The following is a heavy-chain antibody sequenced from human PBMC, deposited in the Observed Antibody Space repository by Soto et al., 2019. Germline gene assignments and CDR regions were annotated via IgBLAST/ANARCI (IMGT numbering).Heavy chain of an antibody. D-gene: IGHD3-3*01. CDR3: ARVNFGPLYDFWSGYSSPEP. J-gene: IGHJ5*02. Sequence: GGSLRLSCAASGFTFSSYSMNWVRQAPGKGLECVSSISSSSSYIYYADSVKGRFTISRDNAKNSLYLQMNSLRAEDTAVYYCARVNFGPLYDFWSGYSSPEPWGQGTLVTVSS. V-gene: IGHV3-21*01. CDR2: ISSSSSYI. CDR1: GFTFSSYS.